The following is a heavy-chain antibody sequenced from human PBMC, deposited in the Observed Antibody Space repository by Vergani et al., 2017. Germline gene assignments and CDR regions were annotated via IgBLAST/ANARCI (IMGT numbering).Heavy chain of an antibody. CDR1: GGSISSSSYY. D-gene: IGHD4-17*01. J-gene: IGHJ4*02. CDR2: IYYSGST. V-gene: IGHV4-39*01. Sequence: QLQLQESGPGLVKPSETLSLTCTVSGGSISSSSYYWGWIRQPPGKGLEWIGSIYYSGSTYYNPSLKSRVTISVDTSKNQFSLKLSSVTAADTAVYYWASPNGDVRGWYFDYWGQGTLVTVSS. CDR3: ASPNGDVRGWYFDY.